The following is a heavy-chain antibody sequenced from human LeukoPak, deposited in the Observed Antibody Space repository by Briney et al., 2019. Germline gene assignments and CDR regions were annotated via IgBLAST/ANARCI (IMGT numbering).Heavy chain of an antibody. Sequence: GGSLRLSCAASGFTFSSYEMNWVRQASGKGLEWVSYISSSGSTIYYADSVKGRFTISRDNAKNSLYLQMNSLRAEDTAVYYCAREAYGGYLWGQGTLVTVSS. D-gene: IGHD5-12*01. CDR1: GFTFSSYE. V-gene: IGHV3-48*03. CDR3: AREAYGGYL. CDR2: ISSSGSTI. J-gene: IGHJ4*02.